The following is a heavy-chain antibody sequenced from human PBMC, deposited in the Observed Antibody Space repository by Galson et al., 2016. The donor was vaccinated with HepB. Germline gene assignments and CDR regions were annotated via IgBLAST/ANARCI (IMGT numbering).Heavy chain of an antibody. CDR2: ISNTNHYI. CDR1: GFTFTYYN. V-gene: IGHV3-21*01. J-gene: IGHJ6*02. D-gene: IGHD4-23*01. Sequence: SLRLSCAASGFTFTYYNMNWVRQAPGKGLEWVSFISNTNHYIYYGDSVKGRFTISRDNTKKLLFLQMTRLRAEDTAVYYCARDRRPVGTPLTPYYYNYYGMDVWGQGTTVTVSS. CDR3: ARDRRPVGTPLTPYYYNYYGMDV.